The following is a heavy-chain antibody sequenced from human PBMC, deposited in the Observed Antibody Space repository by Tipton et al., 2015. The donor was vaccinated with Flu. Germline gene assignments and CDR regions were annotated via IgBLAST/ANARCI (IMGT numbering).Heavy chain of an antibody. Sequence: QLVQSGAEVKKPGSSVKVSCKASGGTFSSYAISWVRQAPGQGLEWMGRIIPILGIANYAQKFQGRVTITADKSTSTAYMELSSLRSEDTAVYYCARGHSYDYYYGMDVWGQGTTVTVSS. V-gene: IGHV1-69*09. D-gene: IGHD2-21*01. CDR3: ARGHSYDYYYGMDV. CDR2: IIPILGIA. J-gene: IGHJ6*02. CDR1: GGTFSSYA.